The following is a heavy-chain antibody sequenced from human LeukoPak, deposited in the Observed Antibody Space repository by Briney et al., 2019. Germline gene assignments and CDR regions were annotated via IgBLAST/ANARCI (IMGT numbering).Heavy chain of an antibody. CDR2: MNPNSGNT. D-gene: IGHD1-26*01. Sequence: ASVKVSCKASGYTFTSYDINWVRQATGQGLEWMGWMNPNSGNTGYAQKFQGRVTMPRSTSRHTAYMELNSLTSEDTAVYYCARSSVGARRRIDYWGQGSLVTVSS. V-gene: IGHV1-8*01. J-gene: IGHJ4*02. CDR1: GYTFTSYD. CDR3: ARSSVGARRRIDY.